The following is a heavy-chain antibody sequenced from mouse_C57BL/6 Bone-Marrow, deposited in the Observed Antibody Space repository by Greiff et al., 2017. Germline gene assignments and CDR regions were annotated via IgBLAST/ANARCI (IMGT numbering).Heavy chain of an antibody. J-gene: IGHJ3*01. CDR3: AREVIYYYGSSWFAY. V-gene: IGHV1-55*01. CDR1: GYTFTSYW. Sequence: QVQLQQPGAELVKPGASVKMSCKASGYTFTSYWITWVKQRPGQGLEWIGDIYPGSGSTNYNEKLKSKATLTVATSSRTDYMQLSSLTSEDSAVYYCAREVIYYYGSSWFAYWGQGTLVTVSA. D-gene: IGHD1-1*01. CDR2: IYPGSGST.